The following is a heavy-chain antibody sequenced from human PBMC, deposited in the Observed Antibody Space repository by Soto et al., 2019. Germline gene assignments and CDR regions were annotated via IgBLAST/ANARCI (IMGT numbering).Heavy chain of an antibody. J-gene: IGHJ4*02. V-gene: IGHV3-11*06. CDR3: ARGMVASVVGGVISDY. CDR2: ISTGSIFT. D-gene: IGHD1-26*01. CDR1: GFGFSDSY. Sequence: GGSLRLSCAASGFGFSDSYMNWIRQSPGKGLEWLSYISTGSIFTNYAESVRGRFTISRDDSKNALYLQMNDLRDEDSGVYFCARGMVASVVGGVISDYWGQGTLVTVSS.